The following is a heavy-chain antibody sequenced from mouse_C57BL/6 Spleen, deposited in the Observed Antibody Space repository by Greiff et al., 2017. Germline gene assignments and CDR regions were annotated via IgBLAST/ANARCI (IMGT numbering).Heavy chain of an antibody. CDR2: LDPETGGT. V-gene: IGHV1-15*01. CDR3: TRWIITTVLDY. CDR1: GYTFTDYE. Sequence: QVQLQQSGAELVRPGASVTLSCKASGYTFTDYEMHWVKQTPVHGLEWIGALDPETGGTAYNQKFKGKAILTADKSSSTAYMELRSLTSEDSAVYYCTRWIITTVLDYWGQGTTLTVSS. D-gene: IGHD1-1*01. J-gene: IGHJ2*01.